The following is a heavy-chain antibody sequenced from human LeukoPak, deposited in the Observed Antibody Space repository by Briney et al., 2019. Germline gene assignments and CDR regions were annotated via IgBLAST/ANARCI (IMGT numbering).Heavy chain of an antibody. V-gene: IGHV1-18*01. Sequence: ASVKVSCKASGYTFTSYGISWVRQAPGQGLEWMGWISAYNGNTNYAQKLQGRVTMTTDTSTSTAYMELRSLRSDDTAVYYCARAYTRDGYKLYYFDYWGQGTLVTVSS. CDR2: ISAYNGNT. CDR3: ARAYTRDGYKLYYFDY. CDR1: GYTFTSYG. D-gene: IGHD5-24*01. J-gene: IGHJ4*02.